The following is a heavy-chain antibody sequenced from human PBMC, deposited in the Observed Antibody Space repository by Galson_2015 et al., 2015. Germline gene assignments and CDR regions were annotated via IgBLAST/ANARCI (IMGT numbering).Heavy chain of an antibody. CDR2: INPSDGVT. J-gene: IGHJ4*02. Sequence: SVKVSCKAFGYTFTTSDYMHWVRQAPGQGLEWMGIINPSDGVTNYTRKFQGRVTMTSDTSTSTVYIEVSSLRSEDTAVYYCARAADQYFDYWGQGTPVTVSS. CDR1: GYTFTTSDY. D-gene: IGHD4-11*01. V-gene: IGHV1-46*01. CDR3: ARAADQYFDY.